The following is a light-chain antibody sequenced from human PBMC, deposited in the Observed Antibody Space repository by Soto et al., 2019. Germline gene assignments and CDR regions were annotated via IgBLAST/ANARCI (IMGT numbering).Light chain of an antibody. J-gene: IGLJ1*01. Sequence: HSALTQPASVSGSPGQSITISCTGTTSDIGGYNFVSWYQQHPGKAPKLLIYDVRNRPSGVSNRFSGSKSGNTASLTISGLQAEDEADYYCNSYRTISTYVFGSGTKVTVL. CDR2: DVR. CDR1: TSDIGGYNF. CDR3: NSYRTISTYV. V-gene: IGLV2-14*01.